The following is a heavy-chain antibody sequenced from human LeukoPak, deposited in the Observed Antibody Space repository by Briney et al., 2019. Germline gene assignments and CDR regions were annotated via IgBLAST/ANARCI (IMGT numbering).Heavy chain of an antibody. J-gene: IGHJ6*02. Sequence: GASVKVSCKASGYTFTGYYMHGVRQAPGQGLEWMGWINPNSGGTNYAQKFQGRVTMTRDASISTAYMELSRLRSDDTAVYYCARGGRGYSYGARDYYGMDVWGQGTTVTVSS. CDR2: INPNSGGT. CDR3: ARGGRGYSYGARDYYGMDV. CDR1: GYTFTGYY. D-gene: IGHD5-18*01. V-gene: IGHV1-2*02.